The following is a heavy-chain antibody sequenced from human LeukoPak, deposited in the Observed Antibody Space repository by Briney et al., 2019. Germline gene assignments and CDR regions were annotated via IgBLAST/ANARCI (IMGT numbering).Heavy chain of an antibody. Sequence: GGSLRLSSAASGFTFSSYSMNWVRQAPGKGLEWVSSISSSSSYIYYADSVKGRFTISRDNAKNSLYLQMNSLRAEDTAVYYCARDRPSWYGALDYWGQGTLVTVSS. J-gene: IGHJ4*02. D-gene: IGHD6-13*01. V-gene: IGHV3-21*01. CDR1: GFTFSSYS. CDR3: ARDRPSWYGALDY. CDR2: ISSSSSYI.